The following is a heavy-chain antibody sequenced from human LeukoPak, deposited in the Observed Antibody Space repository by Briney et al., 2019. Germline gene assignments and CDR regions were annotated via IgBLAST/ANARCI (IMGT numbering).Heavy chain of an antibody. D-gene: IGHD2-2*03. J-gene: IGHJ4*02. CDR1: GGTFIIYA. CDR2: IIPILGIA. Sequence: SVTVSFMASGGTFIIYAIRWVRQAPGQGLGWVGRIIPILGIANYAQKFQGRLTITADNSTSTAYMELSSLRSGDTALYYCARGFLDIVVVPAPHYYFDYWGQGTLVTVSP. CDR3: ARGFLDIVVVPAPHYYFDY. V-gene: IGHV1-69*04.